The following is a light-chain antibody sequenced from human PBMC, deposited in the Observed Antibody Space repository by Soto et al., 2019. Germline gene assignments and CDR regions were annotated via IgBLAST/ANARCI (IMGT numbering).Light chain of an antibody. CDR1: QSVGRT. Sequence: EIVMTQSPATLSVSPGERATLFCRASQSVGRTLAWYQQKPGQSPRLLVYGASTRANGTPARFSGSGSGTEFTLTISSLQSEDVAVYYGQQYNQWPPYTFGQGTNVEIK. V-gene: IGKV3-15*01. J-gene: IGKJ2*01. CDR3: QQYNQWPPYT. CDR2: GAS.